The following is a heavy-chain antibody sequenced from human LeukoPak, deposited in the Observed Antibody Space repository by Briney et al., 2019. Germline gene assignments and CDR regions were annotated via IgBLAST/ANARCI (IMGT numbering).Heavy chain of an antibody. Sequence: GGSLRLSCAASGFSFSSYPMHWVRQAPGKGLEWVSIISYDGSNKYYADSVKGRFTISRDNAKNSLYLQMNSLRAEDTAVYYCARDGVITPYGMDVWGQGTTVTVSS. CDR1: GFSFSSYP. CDR2: ISYDGSNK. V-gene: IGHV3-30-3*01. CDR3: ARDGVITPYGMDV. D-gene: IGHD3-22*01. J-gene: IGHJ6*02.